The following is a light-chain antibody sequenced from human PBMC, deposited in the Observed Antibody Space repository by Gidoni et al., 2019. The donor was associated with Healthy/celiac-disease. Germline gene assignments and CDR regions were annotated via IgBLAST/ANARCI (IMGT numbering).Light chain of an antibody. CDR2: GAS. V-gene: IGKV3-20*01. CDR1: QSVSRSY. Sequence: EMVWTQSPGTLSLSPGERATLSCRASQSVSRSYLAWYQQKPGQAPRLLIYGASSRATGIPDRFSGSGSGTDFTLTISRLEPEDFAVYYCQQYGSSPWTFGQGTKVEIK. J-gene: IGKJ1*01. CDR3: QQYGSSPWT.